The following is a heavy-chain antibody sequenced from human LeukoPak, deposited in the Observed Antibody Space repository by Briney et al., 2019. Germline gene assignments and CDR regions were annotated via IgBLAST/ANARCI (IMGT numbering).Heavy chain of an antibody. CDR1: GFTLSSYS. CDR2: ISSAGNYV. D-gene: IGHD3-3*01. V-gene: IGHV3-21*01. CDR3: AKDERFLEWSAAMDV. J-gene: IGHJ6*02. Sequence: GGSLRLSCAASGFTLSSYSMNWVRQAPGKGLEWVSSISSAGNYVYYADSVKGRFTISRDNSKNTLYLQMNSLRAEDTAVYYCAKDERFLEWSAAMDVWGQGTTVTVSS.